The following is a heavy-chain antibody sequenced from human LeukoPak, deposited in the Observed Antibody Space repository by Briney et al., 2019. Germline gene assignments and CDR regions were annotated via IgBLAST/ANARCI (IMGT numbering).Heavy chain of an antibody. J-gene: IGHJ4*02. CDR3: ARLDYGDESYFDY. Sequence: PSETLSLTCTVSGGSISSSSYYWGWIRQPPGKGLEWIGSIYYSGSTYYNPSLKSRVTISVDTSKNQFSLKLCSVTAADTAVYYCARLDYGDESYFDYWGQGTLVTVSS. CDR2: IYYSGST. V-gene: IGHV4-39*01. D-gene: IGHD4-17*01. CDR1: GGSISSSSYY.